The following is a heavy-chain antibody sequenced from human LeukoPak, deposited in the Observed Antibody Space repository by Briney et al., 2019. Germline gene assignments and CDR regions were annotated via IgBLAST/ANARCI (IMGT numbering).Heavy chain of an antibody. J-gene: IGHJ5*02. CDR2: IYYSGST. D-gene: IGHD3-9*01. CDR1: GGSISSSSYY. Sequence: PSETLSLTCTVSGGSISSSSYYWGWIRQPPGKGLEWIGSIYYSGSTYYNPSLKSRVTISVDTSKNQFSLKLSSVTAADTAVYYCARENHYDIWFDPWGQGTLVTVSS. CDR3: ARENHYDIWFDP. V-gene: IGHV4-39*07.